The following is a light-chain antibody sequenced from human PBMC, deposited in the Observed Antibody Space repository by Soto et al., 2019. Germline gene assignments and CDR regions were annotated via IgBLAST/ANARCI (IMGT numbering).Light chain of an antibody. CDR1: QFIDSY. Sequence: EIMLTLSPATLSLCTGERANLSCRASQFIDSYLAWYRQIPGQAPRLLIYDASNRATGIPDRFSGGGSGTDFTLTISSLEPEDFAVYYCQQRSNWPPTFGQGTRLEIK. CDR3: QQRSNWPPT. J-gene: IGKJ5*01. V-gene: IGKV3-11*01. CDR2: DAS.